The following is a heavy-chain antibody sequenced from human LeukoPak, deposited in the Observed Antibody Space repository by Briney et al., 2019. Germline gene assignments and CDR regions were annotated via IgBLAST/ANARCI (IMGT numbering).Heavy chain of an antibody. CDR2: ISAGSGTV. CDR3: TKDLGLRRMI. D-gene: IGHD1-14*01. CDR1: GLSLSSNN. V-gene: IGHV3-48*04. Sequence: GGSLRLSCAASGLSLSSNNMHWVRQAPRGGLEWLSYISAGSGTVFSADSVKGRFSISRDNARVSLFLQMNSLRVDDTAVYYCTKDLGLRRMIWGRGTLVIVSS. J-gene: IGHJ2*01.